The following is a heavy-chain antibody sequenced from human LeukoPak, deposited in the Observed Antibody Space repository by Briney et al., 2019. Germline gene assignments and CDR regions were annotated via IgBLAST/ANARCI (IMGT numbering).Heavy chain of an antibody. J-gene: IGHJ3*02. Sequence: ASVKVSCKASGYTFTSYAMHWVRQAPGQRLEWMGWINAGNGNTKYSQEFQGRVTITRDTSASTAYMELSSLRSEDMAVYYCARSTIMGELQMGDAFDIWGQGTMVTVSS. V-gene: IGHV1-3*03. CDR2: INAGNGNT. CDR1: GYTFTSYA. D-gene: IGHD1-26*01. CDR3: ARSTIMGELQMGDAFDI.